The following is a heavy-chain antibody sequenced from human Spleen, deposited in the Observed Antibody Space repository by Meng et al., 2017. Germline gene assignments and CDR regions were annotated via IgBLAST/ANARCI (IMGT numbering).Heavy chain of an antibody. J-gene: IGHJ4*02. D-gene: IGHD3-22*01. V-gene: IGHV1-24*01. CDR1: GFTFDDYA. CDR3: ATGIVEFDY. CDR2: FDPEDGET. Sequence: GGSLRLSCAASGFTFDDYAMHWVRQAPGKGLEWMGGFDPEDGETIYAQKFQGRVTMTEDTSRDTAYMELSSLRSEDTAGYYCATGIVEFDYWGRG.